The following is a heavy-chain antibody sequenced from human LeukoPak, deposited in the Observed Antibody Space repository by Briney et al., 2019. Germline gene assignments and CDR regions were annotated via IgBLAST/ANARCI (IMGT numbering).Heavy chain of an antibody. Sequence: SETLSLTCAVSHESFSEHYWNWIRHPPGKGLEWIREISQSGTTHYNPSLKSRVTISVDTSENQLFLRVTSVTAADTAVYYCARGPTTSGVGTFDYWGQGTLVTVSS. CDR1: HESFSEHY. D-gene: IGHD3-3*01. V-gene: IGHV4-34*01. CDR3: ARGPTTSGVGTFDY. J-gene: IGHJ4*02. CDR2: ISQSGTT.